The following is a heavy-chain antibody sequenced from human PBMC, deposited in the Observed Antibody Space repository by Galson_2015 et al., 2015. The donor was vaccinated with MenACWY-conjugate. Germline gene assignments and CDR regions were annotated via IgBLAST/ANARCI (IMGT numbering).Heavy chain of an antibody. J-gene: IGHJ3*01. CDR3: AKASFGVTIGEVFAFDS. V-gene: IGHV3-23*05. Sequence: SLRLSCAVSGFTFSTFGMSWVRQAPGKGLEWVAAISTSGSRTYYADSVKGRFIISRDNSDNRLYLQMNTLRAEDTALYYCAKASFGVTIGEVFAFDSRGQGTMIIVSS. CDR2: ISTSGSRT. D-gene: IGHD3-3*01. CDR1: GFTFSTFG.